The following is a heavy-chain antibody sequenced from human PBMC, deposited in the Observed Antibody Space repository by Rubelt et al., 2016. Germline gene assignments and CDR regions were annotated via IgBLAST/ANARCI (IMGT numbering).Heavy chain of an antibody. D-gene: IGHD3-22*01. Sequence: QVQLQESGPGLVKPSETLSLTCTVSGASISSYYWTWIRQPPGKRLEWIGYILYSGTTNYNPSLKSRVTISVDTSKNQFSRKVNSVTAADTAVYYCARHGGNRQSGDYSHWDYWGQGTLVTVSS. CDR3: ARHGGNRQSGDYSHWDY. V-gene: IGHV4-59*08. CDR2: ILYSGTT. CDR1: GASISSYY. J-gene: IGHJ4*02.